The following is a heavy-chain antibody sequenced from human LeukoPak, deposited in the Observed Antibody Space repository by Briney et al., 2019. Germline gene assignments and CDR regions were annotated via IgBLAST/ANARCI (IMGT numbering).Heavy chain of an antibody. CDR1: GGSISTSNW. CDR3: ARGKIWSPVYLSH. Sequence: SGTLSLTCAVSGGSISTSNWWSWVRQPPGKGLEWIGEIYHSGSTNYNPSLRSRVTISVDKSKNQFSLKLSSVTAADTAVYYCARGKIWSPVYLSHWGQGTLVTVSS. V-gene: IGHV4-4*02. J-gene: IGHJ4*02. CDR2: IYHSGST. D-gene: IGHD3-10*01.